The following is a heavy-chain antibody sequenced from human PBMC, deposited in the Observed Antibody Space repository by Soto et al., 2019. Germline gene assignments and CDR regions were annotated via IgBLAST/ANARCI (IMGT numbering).Heavy chain of an antibody. CDR3: ARGTVRLLDS. CDR2: MYHSGST. V-gene: IGHV4-38-2*02. J-gene: IGHJ4*02. D-gene: IGHD4-17*01. Sequence: PSETLSLTCSVSGYSISSGYYWGWIRQPPGRGLEWIGSMYHSGSTNYNPSLKSRVTISVDTSKNHFSLNLSSVTAADTAVYYCARGTVRLLDSWGQGTLVTVSA. CDR1: GYSISSGYY.